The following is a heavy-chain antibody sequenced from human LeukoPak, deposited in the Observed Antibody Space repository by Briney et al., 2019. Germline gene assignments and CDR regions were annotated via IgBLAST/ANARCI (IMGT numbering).Heavy chain of an antibody. CDR3: ARGGDYGDYFDY. J-gene: IGHJ4*02. D-gene: IGHD3-16*01. Sequence: GASVKVSCKASGGTFISYAISWVLQAPGQGLEWMGRIIPILGIANYAQKFQGRVTITADKSTSTAYMELSSLRSEDTAVYYCARGGDYGDYFDYWGQGTLVTVSS. CDR2: IIPILGIA. V-gene: IGHV1-69*04. CDR1: GGTFISYA.